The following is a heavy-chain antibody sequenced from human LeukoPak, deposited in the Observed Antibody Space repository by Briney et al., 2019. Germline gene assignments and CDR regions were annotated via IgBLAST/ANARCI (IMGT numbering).Heavy chain of an antibody. Sequence: GWSLRLSCAASGFIYSNYGMTWVRQAPGKGLEWVANINQDGSEKYYVDSVKGRFTISRDNAKNSLYLQMNSLRAEDTALYYCVKVSVAAPGSDYWGQGTLVTVSS. D-gene: IGHD6-13*01. CDR2: INQDGSEK. V-gene: IGHV3-7*01. CDR3: VKVSVAAPGSDY. CDR1: GFIYSNYG. J-gene: IGHJ4*02.